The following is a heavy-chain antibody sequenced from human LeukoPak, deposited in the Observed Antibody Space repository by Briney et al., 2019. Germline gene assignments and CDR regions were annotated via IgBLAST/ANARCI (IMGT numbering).Heavy chain of an antibody. V-gene: IGHV3-33*01. CDR3: ARDRVVRGVTLGFDP. Sequence: GGSLRLSCAASGFTFRTYGMHWVRQAPGKGLEWVAVIWNDGSNAYYADSVKGRFTISRDNSKNMVYLQMNSLRGEDAAVYYCARDRVVRGVTLGFDPWGQGTLVTVSS. J-gene: IGHJ5*02. CDR1: GFTFRTYG. CDR2: IWNDGSNA. D-gene: IGHD3-10*01.